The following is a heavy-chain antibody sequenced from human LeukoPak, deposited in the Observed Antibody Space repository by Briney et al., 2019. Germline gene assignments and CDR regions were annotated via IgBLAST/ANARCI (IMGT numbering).Heavy chain of an antibody. CDR2: ISGSGDST. J-gene: IGHJ4*02. CDR1: GFTFSSYA. V-gene: IGHV3-23*01. CDR3: AKDWSPRCGGDCYYFDY. Sequence: GGSLRLSCAASGFTFSSYAMSWVRQAPGKGLEWVSAISGSGDSTYYADSVKGRFTISRDNSKNTLYLQMNSLRAEDTAVYYCAKDWSPRCGGDCYYFDYWGQGTLVTVSS. D-gene: IGHD2-21*01.